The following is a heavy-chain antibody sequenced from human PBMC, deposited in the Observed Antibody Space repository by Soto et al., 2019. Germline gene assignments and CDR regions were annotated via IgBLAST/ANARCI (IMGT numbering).Heavy chain of an antibody. J-gene: IGHJ4*02. V-gene: IGHV3-7*01. CDR3: ARATAMGGRFGY. CDR1: GFTFSSYW. CDR2: IKQDGSEK. D-gene: IGHD5-18*01. Sequence: EVQLVESGGGLVQPGGSLRLSCAASGFTFSSYWMNWVRQAPGKGLEWVANIKQDGSEKYYVDSVKGRFTISRDNAKNSLYLQMNSLRGEDTAVYYGARATAMGGRFGYWGQGTLVTVSS.